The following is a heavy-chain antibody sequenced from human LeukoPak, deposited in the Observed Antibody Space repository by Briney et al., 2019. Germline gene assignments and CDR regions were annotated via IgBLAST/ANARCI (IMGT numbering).Heavy chain of an antibody. V-gene: IGHV3-30*18. CDR1: GFTFSRYG. CDR2: ISYDGTSE. CDR3: AKGDYGDLPDY. Sequence: GGSLRLSCAASGFTFSRYGMHWVRQAPGKGLEWVTLISYDGTSEYYADSVKGRFTISRDNSKITLYVQMNSLRVGDTAVYYCAKGDYGDLPDYWGQGTLVTVSS. D-gene: IGHD4-17*01. J-gene: IGHJ4*02.